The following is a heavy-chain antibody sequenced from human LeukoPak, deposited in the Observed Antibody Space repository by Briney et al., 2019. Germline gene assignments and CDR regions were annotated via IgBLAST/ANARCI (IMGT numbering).Heavy chain of an antibody. V-gene: IGHV1-2*02. CDR3: ATLSGELDY. CDR1: GYTFTSYG. CDR2: INPNSGGT. D-gene: IGHD2/OR15-2a*01. Sequence: ASVKVSCKASGYTFTSYGISWVRQAPGQGLEWMGWINPNSGGTNYAQKFQGRVTMTRDTSISTAYMELSRLRSDDTAVYYCATLSGELDYWGQGTLVTVSS. J-gene: IGHJ4*02.